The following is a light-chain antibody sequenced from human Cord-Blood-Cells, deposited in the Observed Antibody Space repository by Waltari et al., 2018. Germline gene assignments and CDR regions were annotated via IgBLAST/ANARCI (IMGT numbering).Light chain of an antibody. J-gene: IGLJ3*02. CDR1: SLRSYY. Sequence: SSELTQDPAVSVAFGQTVRITCQGDSLRSYYASWYQQKPGQAPVLVIYGKNNRPSGILDRFSGSSSGNTASLTITGAQAEDEADYYCNSRDSSGNRVFGGGTKLTVL. V-gene: IGLV3-19*01. CDR2: GKN. CDR3: NSRDSSGNRV.